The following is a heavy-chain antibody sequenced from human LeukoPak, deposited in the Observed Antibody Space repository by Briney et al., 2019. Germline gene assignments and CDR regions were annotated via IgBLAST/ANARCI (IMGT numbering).Heavy chain of an antibody. CDR3: ARVTRSEGWFDP. J-gene: IGHJ5*02. CDR1: GGTFSSYA. V-gene: IGHV1-69*13. CDR2: IIPIFGTA. D-gene: IGHD4-17*01. Sequence: SVKVSCKASGGTFSSYAISWVRQAPGQGLEWMGGIIPIFGTANYAQKFQGRVTITADESTSTAYMELRSLRSDDTAVYYCARVTRSEGWFDPWGQGTLVTVSS.